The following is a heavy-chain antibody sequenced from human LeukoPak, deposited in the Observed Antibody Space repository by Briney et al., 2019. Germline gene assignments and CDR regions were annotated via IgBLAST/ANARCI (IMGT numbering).Heavy chain of an antibody. CDR2: ISGSGGTT. Sequence: PGGTLRLSCAASGFTFSSYGMSWVRQAPGKGLECVSGISGSGGTTHYADSVKGRFTISRDNSKNTLYLQMNSLRAEDTAVYYCAKWQDSTHWGYFDYWGQGTLVTVSS. CDR3: AKWQDSTHWGYFDY. CDR1: GFTFSSYG. J-gene: IGHJ4*02. V-gene: IGHV3-23*01. D-gene: IGHD3-16*01.